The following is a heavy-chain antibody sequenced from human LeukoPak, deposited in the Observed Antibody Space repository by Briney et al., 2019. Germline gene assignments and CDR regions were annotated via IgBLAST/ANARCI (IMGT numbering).Heavy chain of an antibody. V-gene: IGHV1-69*05. Sequence: SVKVSCKASGGAFTRLDLSWVRQAPGRGLEWMGGFLPIFGTTNYAHKFQGGVTITTDEATSTAYMDLTSLKSDDTAVYYCVRGRDGYNHFDSWGQGTQVTVSS. CDR2: FLPIFGTT. CDR3: VRGRDGYNHFDS. CDR1: GGAFTRLD. D-gene: IGHD5-24*01. J-gene: IGHJ4*02.